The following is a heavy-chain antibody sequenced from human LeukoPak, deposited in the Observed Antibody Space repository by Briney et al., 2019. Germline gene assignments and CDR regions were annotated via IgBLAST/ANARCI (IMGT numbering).Heavy chain of an antibody. Sequence: PGGSLRLSCAASEFTFSSHAMSSVRQAPGKGLEWVSAISAGGGSIYYADSVKGRFTIVSDNYKRSLYLLMNSLRAEATAVYYCARDEDDYAEAEFFLHWGQGTLVTVSS. CDR3: ARDEDDYAEAEFFLH. CDR1: EFTFSSHA. D-gene: IGHD5-12*01. CDR2: ISAGGGSI. J-gene: IGHJ1*01. V-gene: IGHV3-23*01.